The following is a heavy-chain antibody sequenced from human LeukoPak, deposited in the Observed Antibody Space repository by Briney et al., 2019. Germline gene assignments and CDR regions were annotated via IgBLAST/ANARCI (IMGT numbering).Heavy chain of an antibody. J-gene: IGHJ4*02. CDR1: GYTFTSYG. CDR3: ARNKRAAASYYFDY. V-gene: IGHV1-18*01. D-gene: IGHD6-13*01. Sequence: ASVKVSCKASGYTFTSYGISWVRQAPGQGLEWTGWISAYNGNTNYAQKLQGRVTMTTDTSTTTAYMELRSLRSDDTAMYYCARNKRAAASYYFDYWGQGTLVTVSS. CDR2: ISAYNGNT.